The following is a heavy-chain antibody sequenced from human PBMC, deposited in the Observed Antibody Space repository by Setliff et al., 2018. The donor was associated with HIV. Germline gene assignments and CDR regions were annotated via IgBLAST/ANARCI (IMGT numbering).Heavy chain of an antibody. CDR2: IYYTGRT. CDR1: GGSISTYY. Sequence: LSLTCTVSGGSISTYYWSWIRQAPGRGLEWIGYIYYTGRTNYNPSLKSRVTMSLDSSKKQFSLYLSSVTASDTAVYYCASLFRLSGFWISFLPDYWGQGILVTVS. CDR3: ASLFRLSGFWISFLPDY. V-gene: IGHV4-59*08. J-gene: IGHJ4*02. D-gene: IGHD3-3*01.